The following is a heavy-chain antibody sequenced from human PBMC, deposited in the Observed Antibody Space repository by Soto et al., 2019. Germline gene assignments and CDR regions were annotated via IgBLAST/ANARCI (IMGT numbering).Heavy chain of an antibody. J-gene: IGHJ6*02. V-gene: IGHV5-51*01. Sequence: GESLKISCKGSDYGFAVYWIAWVREMPGKGLEWMGIIYPGDSDTRYSPSFQGQVTISADKSISTAYLQWSSLKASDTAMYYCARHRGSPDYYYGMDVWGQGTTVTVSS. CDR2: IYPGDSDT. CDR1: DYGFAVYW. D-gene: IGHD5-12*01. CDR3: ARHRGSPDYYYGMDV.